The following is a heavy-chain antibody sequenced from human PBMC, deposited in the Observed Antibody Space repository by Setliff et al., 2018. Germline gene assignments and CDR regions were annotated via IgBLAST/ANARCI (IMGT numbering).Heavy chain of an antibody. D-gene: IGHD2-2*01. CDR2: LRSKIDGATT. Sequence: PGGSLRLSCAASGFTFSQYNMNWVRQAPGQGLEWVGRLRSKIDGATTDYAAPVKGRFTISRDDSENTLYLQMNSLKTEDTAVYYCITLSTIPLGVWGQGTTVTVSS. J-gene: IGHJ6*02. CDR3: ITLSTIPLGV. V-gene: IGHV3-15*01. CDR1: GFTFSQYN.